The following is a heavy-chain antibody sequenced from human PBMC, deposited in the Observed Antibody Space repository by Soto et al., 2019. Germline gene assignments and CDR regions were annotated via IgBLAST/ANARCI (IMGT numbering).Heavy chain of an antibody. Sequence: GGSLRLSCAASGFTFSSYGMHWVRQAPGKGLEWVAVVSWDGRNEFYGETVKGRFTVSRDNSRNTLYLQMNSLRADDTAVYYCAKEGCSGGICYGFDYWGQGTLVTVSS. CDR3: AKEGCSGGICYGFDY. CDR2: VSWDGRNE. CDR1: GFTFSSYG. D-gene: IGHD2-15*01. V-gene: IGHV3-30*18. J-gene: IGHJ4*02.